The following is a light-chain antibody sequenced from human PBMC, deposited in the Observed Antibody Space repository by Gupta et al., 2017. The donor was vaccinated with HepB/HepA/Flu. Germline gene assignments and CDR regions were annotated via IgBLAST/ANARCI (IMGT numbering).Light chain of an antibody. CDR2: QDS. J-gene: IGLJ2*01. Sequence: SYELTQPPSLSVSPGQTASITCSGAKLGDKSCCWYEQRPGQYPVSLIYQDSKRPSGIPARFSGSNSGNTATLTISGTRAGDEADYYCQAWDTNTASVFGGGTELTVL. V-gene: IGLV3-1*01. CDR1: KLGDKS. CDR3: QAWDTNTASV.